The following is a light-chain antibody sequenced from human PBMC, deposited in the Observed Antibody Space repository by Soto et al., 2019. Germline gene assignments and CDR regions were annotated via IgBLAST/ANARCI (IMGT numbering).Light chain of an antibody. CDR2: AAS. Sequence: EIVLTQSPGTLSLSPGERATLSCRASQSVARNSIAWYQQKPGQAPRLLIHAASGRATDVPDRFSGSGSGTAFTLTISEVQPEEFAVYHCQQYAAAPLTFGAGTTVEI. CDR1: QSVARNS. J-gene: IGKJ4*01. V-gene: IGKV3-20*01. CDR3: QQYAAAPLT.